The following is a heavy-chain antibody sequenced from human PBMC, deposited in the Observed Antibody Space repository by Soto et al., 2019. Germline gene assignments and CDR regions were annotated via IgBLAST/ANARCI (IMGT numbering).Heavy chain of an antibody. CDR1: FFTFRNHS. CDR3: ERDQGVVIIKDR. Sequence: SLRRSCAASFFTFRNHSRHCVRRSPLTVLDWVGLIWYYGTIKDYADSLKGRCTISRDNSNKTLYLEMNSLRVEHTAIYYCERDQGVVIIKDRWGRGHLGTVAS. V-gene: IGHV3-33*08. D-gene: IGHD2-8*01. J-gene: IGHJ5*02. CDR2: IWYYGTIK.